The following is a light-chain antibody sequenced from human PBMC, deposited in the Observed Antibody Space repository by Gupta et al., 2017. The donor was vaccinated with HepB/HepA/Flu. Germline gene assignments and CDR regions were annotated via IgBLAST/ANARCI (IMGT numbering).Light chain of an antibody. V-gene: IGKV3-20*01. J-gene: IGKJ1*01. Sequence: EIVLTQSPGTLSLSPGERATLSCRASQSVSSSYLAWYQQKPGQAPRLLIYGASSRATGIPDTFSGSGSGTDFTLTISRLEPEDFAVYYCQQEGSSPRTFGQGTKVEIK. CDR1: QSVSSSY. CDR3: QQEGSSPRT. CDR2: GAS.